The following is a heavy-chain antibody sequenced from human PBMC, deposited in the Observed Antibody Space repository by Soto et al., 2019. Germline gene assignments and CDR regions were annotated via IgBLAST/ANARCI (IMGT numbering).Heavy chain of an antibody. V-gene: IGHV3-23*01. CDR3: AKARCSTTNCYVPDY. CDR1: GFTFSTYT. CDR2: ISGSGASP. Sequence: EVQLLESGGGLVQPGGSLRLSCAASGFTFSTYTMSWVRRSPGKGLEWVSAISGSGASPSYADSVQGRFTISRDNPKRTLDLQMNILRAEDTAVYYCAKARCSTTNCYVPDYWGQGTLVTVSS. J-gene: IGHJ4*02. D-gene: IGHD2-2*01.